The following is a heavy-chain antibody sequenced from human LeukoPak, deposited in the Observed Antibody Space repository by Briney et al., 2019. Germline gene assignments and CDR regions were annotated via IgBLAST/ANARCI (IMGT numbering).Heavy chain of an antibody. D-gene: IGHD2-15*01. V-gene: IGHV3-21*01. CDR2: ISSGSSAI. Sequence: GGSLRLSCEASGFTFTTYSMTWVRQAPGKGLEWVSIISSGSSAIFSADALKGRFTISRDDAKNSLYLQMNSLRAEDTAVYYCARGGAPSYCSGGSCYSYYFDYWGQGTLVTVSS. J-gene: IGHJ4*02. CDR1: GFTFTTYS. CDR3: ARGGAPSYCSGGSCYSYYFDY.